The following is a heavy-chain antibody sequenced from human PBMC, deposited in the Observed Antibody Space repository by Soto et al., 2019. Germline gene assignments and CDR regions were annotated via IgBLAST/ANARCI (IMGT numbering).Heavy chain of an antibody. CDR3: ASFSPLGYSGYDHDY. CDR1: GFTFSDYY. D-gene: IGHD5-12*01. Sequence: GGSLRLSCAASGFTFSDYYMSWIRQAPGKGLEWVSYISSSSSYTNYADSVKGRFTISRDNAKNSLYLQMNSLRAEDTAVYYCASFSPLGYSGYDHDYWGQGTLVTVSS. J-gene: IGHJ4*02. V-gene: IGHV3-11*06. CDR2: ISSSSSYT.